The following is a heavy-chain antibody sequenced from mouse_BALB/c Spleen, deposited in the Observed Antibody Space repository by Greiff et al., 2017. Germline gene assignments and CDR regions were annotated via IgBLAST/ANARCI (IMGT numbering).Heavy chain of an antibody. CDR1: GFTFSSYA. CDR2: ISSGGST. D-gene: IGHD2-1*01. CDR3: ARGGGGNYYFDD. Sequence: EVQGVESGGGLVKPGGSLKLSCAASGFTFSSYAMSWVRQTPEKRLEWVASISSGGSTYYPDSVKGRFTISRDNARNILYLQMSSLRSEDTAMYYCARGGGGNYYFDDGGQGTTLTVAS. V-gene: IGHV5-6-5*01. J-gene: IGHJ2*01.